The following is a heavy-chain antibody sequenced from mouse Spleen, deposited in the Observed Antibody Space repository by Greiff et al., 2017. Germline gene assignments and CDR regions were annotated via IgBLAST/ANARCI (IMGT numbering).Heavy chain of an antibody. V-gene: IGHV1-5*01. Sequence: VHVKQSGTVLARPGASVKMSCKTSGYTFTSYWMHWVKQRPGQGLEWIGAIYPGNSDTSYNQKFKGKAKLTAVTSASTAYMELSSLTNEDSAVYYCTRGNDGYSYWYFDVWGAGTTVTVSS. CDR1: GYTFTSYW. CDR2: IYPGNSDT. CDR3: TRGNDGYSYWYFDV. J-gene: IGHJ1*01. D-gene: IGHD2-3*01.